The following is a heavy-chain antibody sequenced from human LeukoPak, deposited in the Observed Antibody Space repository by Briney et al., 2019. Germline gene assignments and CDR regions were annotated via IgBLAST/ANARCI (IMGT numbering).Heavy chain of an antibody. V-gene: IGHV4-59*01. CDR3: ARDKAHSYGRYFDP. D-gene: IGHD5-18*01. CDR2: ISNGNT. Sequence: SETLSLTCIVAGGSLSTYYWNWIRQTPGKGLEWIGHISNGNTEYNPSLKSRVTISVDTSKNQISLKLTSVTAADTAVYYCARDKAHSYGRYFDPWGQGALVTVSS. J-gene: IGHJ5*02. CDR1: GGSLSTYY.